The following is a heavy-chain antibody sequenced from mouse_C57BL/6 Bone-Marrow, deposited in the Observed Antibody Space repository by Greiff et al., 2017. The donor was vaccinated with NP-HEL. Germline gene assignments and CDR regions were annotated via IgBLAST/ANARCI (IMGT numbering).Heavy chain of an antibody. CDR2: LSDGGSYT. J-gene: IGHJ4*01. Sequence: EVQLQESGGGLVKPGGSLKLSCAASGFTFSSYAMSWVRQTPEKRLEWVATLSDGGSYTYYPDNVKGRFTISRDNAKNHLYLQMSHLKSEDTAMYYCARRGGYYYGSSYRVAMDYWGQGTSVTVSS. CDR3: ARRGGYYYGSSYRVAMDY. D-gene: IGHD1-1*01. V-gene: IGHV5-4*01. CDR1: GFTFSSYA.